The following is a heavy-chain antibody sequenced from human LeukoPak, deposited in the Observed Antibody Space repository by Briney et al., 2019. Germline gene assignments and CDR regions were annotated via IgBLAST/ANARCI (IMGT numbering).Heavy chain of an antibody. D-gene: IGHD6-19*01. J-gene: IGHJ4*02. Sequence: PGRSLRLSCASSGFTFSSYAMHWVRQAPGKGLEWVAVISYDGSNKYYADSVKGRFTISRDNSKNTLYLQMNSLRAEDTAVYYCARGEYSRGWPFDYWGQGTLVTVSS. V-gene: IGHV3-30-3*01. CDR2: ISYDGSNK. CDR1: GFTFSSYA. CDR3: ARGEYSRGWPFDY.